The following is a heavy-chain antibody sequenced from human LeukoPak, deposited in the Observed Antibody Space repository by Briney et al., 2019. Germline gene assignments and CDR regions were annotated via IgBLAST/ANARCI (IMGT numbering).Heavy chain of an antibody. D-gene: IGHD3-3*01. Sequence: SETLSLTCTVSGGSIGSTNYYWGWIRQPPGKGLEWIGSIYYSGSTYYNSSLKSRVTISVDTSKNQFSLKLSSVTAADTAVYYCASHYYDFWSGYPHHFDYWGQGTLVTVSS. V-gene: IGHV4-39*07. CDR1: GGSIGSTNYY. CDR2: IYYSGST. J-gene: IGHJ4*02. CDR3: ASHYYDFWSGYPHHFDY.